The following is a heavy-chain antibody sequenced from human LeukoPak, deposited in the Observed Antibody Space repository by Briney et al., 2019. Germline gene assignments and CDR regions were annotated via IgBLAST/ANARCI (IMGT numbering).Heavy chain of an antibody. CDR3: ASTFYGDSPPY. CDR2: IYNGGST. J-gene: IGHJ4*02. Sequence: PGGSLRLSCAASGFTVSSNYMSWVRQAPGKGLEWVSVIYNGGSTYYADSVKGRFTISRDNSKNTLYLQMNSLRAEDTAVYYCASTFYGDSPPYWGQGTLVTVSS. CDR1: GFTVSSNY. V-gene: IGHV3-66*01. D-gene: IGHD4-17*01.